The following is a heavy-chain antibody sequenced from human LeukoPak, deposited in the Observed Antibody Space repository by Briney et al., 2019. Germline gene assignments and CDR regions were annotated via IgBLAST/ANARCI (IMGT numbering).Heavy chain of an antibody. CDR2: IYYSGST. Sequence: PSETLSLTCTVSGGSISSYYWSWIRQPPGKGLEWIGYIYYSGSTNYNPSLKSRVTISVDTSKNQFSLKLSSVTAADTAVYYCARVRGLGYCSGGSCYIDYWGQGTLVTVSS. V-gene: IGHV4-59*12. CDR1: GGSISSYY. CDR3: ARVRGLGYCSGGSCYIDY. J-gene: IGHJ4*02. D-gene: IGHD2-15*01.